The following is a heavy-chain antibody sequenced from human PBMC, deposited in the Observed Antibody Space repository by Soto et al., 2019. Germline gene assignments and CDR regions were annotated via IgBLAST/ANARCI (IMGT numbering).Heavy chain of an antibody. D-gene: IGHD6-13*01. J-gene: IGHJ5*02. CDR3: ARDRFVRPAAGNRWFDP. V-gene: IGHV4-61*01. CDR2: IYYSGST. CDR1: DGSVSSGSYY. Sequence: SETLSLTCTVSDGSVSSGSYYWSWIRQPPGKGLEWIGYIYYSGSTNYNPSLKSRVTISVDTSKNQFSLKLSSVTAADTAVCYCARDRFVRPAAGNRWFDPWGQGTLVTVSS.